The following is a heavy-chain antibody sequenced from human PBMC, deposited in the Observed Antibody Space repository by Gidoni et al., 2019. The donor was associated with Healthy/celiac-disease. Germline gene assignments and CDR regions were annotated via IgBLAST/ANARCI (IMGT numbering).Heavy chain of an antibody. Sequence: QVQLVQSGAEVKKPGSSVKVSCKASGGTFSSYPISWVRQAPGQGLEWMGRIIPILGIANYAQKFQGRVTITADKSTSTAYMELSSLGSEDTAVYYCARVGYCSSTSCYGLSFSGMDVWGQGTTVTVSS. CDR1: GGTFSSYP. J-gene: IGHJ6*02. CDR2: IIPILGIA. CDR3: ARVGYCSSTSCYGLSFSGMDV. D-gene: IGHD2-2*01. V-gene: IGHV1-69*02.